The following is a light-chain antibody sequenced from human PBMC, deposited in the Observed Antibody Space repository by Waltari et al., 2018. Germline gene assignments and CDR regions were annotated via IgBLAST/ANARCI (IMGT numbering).Light chain of an antibody. CDR3: QQYDGEVVT. Sequence: EIVLTQSPGTLSFSPGEITTLSCGASQSVTSLSLTWYQQKLGHAPRLLIYGKSTRATGIPERFSGSGSGTDFTFTISRLEPEDFAVYYCQQYDGEVVTFGGGTKVEI. J-gene: IGKJ4*01. CDR1: QSVTSLS. V-gene: IGKV3-20*01. CDR2: GKS.